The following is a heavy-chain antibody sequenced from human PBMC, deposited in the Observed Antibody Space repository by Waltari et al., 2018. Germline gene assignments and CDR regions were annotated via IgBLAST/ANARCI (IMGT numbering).Heavy chain of an antibody. D-gene: IGHD1-26*01. CDR3: ATSIVGSLDY. Sequence: EVKLVESGGGLVQPGGSLRLSGAASGFTFSHYEFNWVRQAPGKGLEWVSYISSSGRTIDYADSVKGRLTMSRDDAKNSVYLQMHSLRAEDTAVYYCATSIVGSLDYWGQGNLVTVSS. V-gene: IGHV3-48*03. J-gene: IGHJ4*02. CDR1: GFTFSHYE. CDR2: ISSSGRTI.